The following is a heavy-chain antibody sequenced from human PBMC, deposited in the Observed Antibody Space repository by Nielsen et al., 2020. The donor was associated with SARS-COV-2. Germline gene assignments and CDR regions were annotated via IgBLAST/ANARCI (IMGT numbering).Heavy chain of an antibody. CDR1: GYTFTSYY. Sequence: ASVKVSCKASGYTFTSYYMHWVRQAPGQGLEWMGIINPSGGSTSYAQKFQGRVTVTRDTSTSTVYMELSSLRSEDTAVYYCARDQTYYDILTGSSPPPDAFDIWGQGTMVTVSS. V-gene: IGHV1-46*01. J-gene: IGHJ3*02. D-gene: IGHD3-9*01. CDR2: INPSGGST. CDR3: ARDQTYYDILTGSSPPPDAFDI.